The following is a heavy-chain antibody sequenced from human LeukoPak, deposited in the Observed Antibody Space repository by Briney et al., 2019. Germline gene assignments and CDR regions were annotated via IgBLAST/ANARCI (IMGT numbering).Heavy chain of an antibody. D-gene: IGHD3-22*01. V-gene: IGHV3-30-3*01. J-gene: IGHJ6*02. Sequence: GGSLRLSCAASGFTFSSYAMHWVRQAPGKGLEWVAVISYDGSNKYYADSVKGRFTISRDNSKNTLYLQMNSLRAEDTAVYYCARELDSSGYYGMDVWGQGTTVTVSS. CDR3: ARELDSSGYYGMDV. CDR1: GFTFSSYA. CDR2: ISYDGSNK.